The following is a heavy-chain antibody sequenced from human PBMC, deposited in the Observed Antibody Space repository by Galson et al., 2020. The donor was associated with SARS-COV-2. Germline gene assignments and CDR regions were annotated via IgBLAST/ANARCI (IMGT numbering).Heavy chain of an antibody. CDR3: AKVAYYDFWSGHELDY. Sequence: GGSLRLSCAASGFTFSSYAMRWVRQAPGKGLEWVSAISGSGGSTYYADPVKGRFTISRDNSKNTLYLQMNSLRAEDTAVYYCAKVAYYDFWSGHELDYWGQGTLVTVSS. D-gene: IGHD3-3*01. CDR2: ISGSGGST. J-gene: IGHJ4*02. CDR1: GFTFSSYA. V-gene: IGHV3-23*01.